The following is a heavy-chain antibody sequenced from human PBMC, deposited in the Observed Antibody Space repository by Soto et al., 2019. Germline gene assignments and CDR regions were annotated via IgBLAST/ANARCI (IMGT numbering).Heavy chain of an antibody. V-gene: IGHV4-59*01. CDR2: VYYSGGA. D-gene: IGHD2-21*02. Sequence: SETLSLTCTVSGGSISGYYWSWIRQPPGKGLEWIGNVYYSGGAKYNPSFKRRVSISVDTSKNQFSPNLSSVTAADTAVYYCTRDGDGRMTKNPYYYYGMDVWGPGSTVTVSS. J-gene: IGHJ6*02. CDR1: GGSISGYY. CDR3: TRDGDGRMTKNPYYYYGMDV.